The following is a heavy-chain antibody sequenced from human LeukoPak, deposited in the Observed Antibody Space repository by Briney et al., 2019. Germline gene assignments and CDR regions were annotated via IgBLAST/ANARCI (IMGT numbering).Heavy chain of an antibody. V-gene: IGHV4-34*01. D-gene: IGHD1-26*01. Sequence: PLETLSLTCAVYGGSFSGYYWSWIRQPPGKGLEWIGEINHSGSTNYNPSLKSRVTISVDTSKNQFSLKLSSVTAADTAVYYCARRIVGATGHFDYWGQGTLVTVSS. CDR3: ARRIVGATGHFDY. CDR1: GGSFSGYY. J-gene: IGHJ4*02. CDR2: INHSGST.